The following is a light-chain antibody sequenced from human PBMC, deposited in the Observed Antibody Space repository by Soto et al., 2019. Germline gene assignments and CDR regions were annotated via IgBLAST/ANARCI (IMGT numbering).Light chain of an antibody. CDR1: QRVSSTY. V-gene: IGKV3-20*01. Sequence: ELVLTQSPGTLSLSPGERATLSCRASQRVSSTYLACYQQKPGEAPRLLIYGASSRATGLPDRFSGSGSGTEFTLTISRLEPEDVAVYYCQQYGSSPYTFGQGTKLEIK. CDR2: GAS. CDR3: QQYGSSPYT. J-gene: IGKJ2*01.